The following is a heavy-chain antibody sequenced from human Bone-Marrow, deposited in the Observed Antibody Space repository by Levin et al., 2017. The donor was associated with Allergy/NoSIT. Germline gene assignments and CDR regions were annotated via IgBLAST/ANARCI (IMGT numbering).Heavy chain of an antibody. CDR2: IYTSGNT. D-gene: IGHD5-24*01. V-gene: IGHV4-61*09. Sequence: SETLSLTCTVSGDSITSGNYYWSWIRQPAGKGLEWIGHIYTSGNTNYNPSLKSRVTISVDTSKNQFSLKLRSVTAADTAVYYCARVLQYYYYYMDVWGKGTTVTVSS. CDR1: GDSITSGNYY. CDR3: ARVLQYYYYYMDV. J-gene: IGHJ6*03.